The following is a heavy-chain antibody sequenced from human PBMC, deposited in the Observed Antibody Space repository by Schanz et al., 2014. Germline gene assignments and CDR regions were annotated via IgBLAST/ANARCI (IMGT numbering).Heavy chain of an antibody. CDR2: ISNSGTYT. CDR1: GFTFSDYY. J-gene: IGHJ3*02. CDR3: ARGIITMVRGGDVGAFDI. Sequence: QVQLVESGGGLVKPGGSLRLSCAASGFTFSDYYMTWMRQAPGKGLEWISYISNSGTYTKYADSVKGRFVISRDNARSSLYLQMSSLRDGDTAVYYCARGIITMVRGGDVGAFDIWGQGTMVTVSS. D-gene: IGHD3-10*01. V-gene: IGHV3-11*05.